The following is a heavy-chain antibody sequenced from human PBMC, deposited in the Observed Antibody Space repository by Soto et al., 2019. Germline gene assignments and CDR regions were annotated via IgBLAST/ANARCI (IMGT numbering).Heavy chain of an antibody. Sequence: QTGGALRLSCAASGFTFSSYGMHWVRQAPGKGLEWVAVISYDGSNKYYADSVKGRFTISRDNSKNTLYLQMNSLRAEDTAVYYCAKDPSNYYDSSGYAAAYYYYGMDVWGQGTTVPVS. CDR3: AKDPSNYYDSSGYAAAYYYYGMDV. CDR2: ISYDGSNK. D-gene: IGHD3-22*01. V-gene: IGHV3-30*18. CDR1: GFTFSSYG. J-gene: IGHJ6*02.